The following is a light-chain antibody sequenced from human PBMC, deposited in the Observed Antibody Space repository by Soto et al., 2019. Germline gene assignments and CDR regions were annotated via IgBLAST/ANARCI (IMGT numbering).Light chain of an antibody. CDR1: QSISNY. CDR3: QHRTSWPPYT. CDR2: YAS. V-gene: IGKV3-11*01. J-gene: IGKJ2*01. Sequence: EIMLTQSPATLSLSPGEGATLSCRASQSISNYLAWYQQKPGQAPRLLIYYASNRATGIPARFSGSGSGTDFTLTISSLAPEDFAVYYCQHRTSWPPYTFGQGTKVDI.